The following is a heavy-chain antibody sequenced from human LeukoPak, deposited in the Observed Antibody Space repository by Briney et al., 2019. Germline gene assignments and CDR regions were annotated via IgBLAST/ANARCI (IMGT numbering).Heavy chain of an antibody. CDR2: ISSSGHTI. CDR1: GFTFSTYG. D-gene: IGHD3-22*01. V-gene: IGHV3-48*02. J-gene: IGHJ6*02. Sequence: GGSLRLSCAASGFTFSTYGMNWVRQAPGKGLEWVSYISSSGHTIYYADSVKGRFTISRDNAKNSLYLQMNSLRDEDTAVYYCARGGSGYGDFYYFYAMDVWGQGSTVTVSS. CDR3: ARGGSGYGDFYYFYAMDV.